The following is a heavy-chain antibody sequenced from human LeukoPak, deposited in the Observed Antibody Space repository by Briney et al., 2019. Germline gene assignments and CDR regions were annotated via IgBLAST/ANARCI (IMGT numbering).Heavy chain of an antibody. CDR3: TSTGLQSPYHFEY. CDR1: GFTFGDYA. J-gene: IGHJ4*02. CDR2: IRSKAYGGTT. Sequence: PGESLRLSCTASGFTFGDYAMSWVRQAPGKGLEWVGFIRSKAYGGTTEYAASVKGRFSISRDDSKSIAYLQMNSLQTEDTAMYFCTSTGLQSPYHFEYWGQGTLVTVSS. D-gene: IGHD4-11*01. V-gene: IGHV3-49*04.